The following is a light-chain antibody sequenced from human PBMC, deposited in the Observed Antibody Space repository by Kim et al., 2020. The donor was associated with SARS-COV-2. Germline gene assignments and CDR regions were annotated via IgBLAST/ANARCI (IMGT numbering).Light chain of an antibody. Sequence: AIRMTQSPSSLSASTGDRVTITCRASQGISSYLAWYQQKPGKAPKLLIYAASTLQSGVPSRFSGSGSGTDFTLTISCLQSEDFATYYCQQYYSYPTFGGRTKVDIK. J-gene: IGKJ4*01. CDR3: QQYYSYPT. CDR2: AAS. CDR1: QGISSY. V-gene: IGKV1-8*01.